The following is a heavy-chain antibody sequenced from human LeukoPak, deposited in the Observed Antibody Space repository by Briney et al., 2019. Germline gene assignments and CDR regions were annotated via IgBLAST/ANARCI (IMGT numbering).Heavy chain of an antibody. D-gene: IGHD5-18*01. CDR1: GFTFSSYG. V-gene: IGHV3-30*18. CDR2: ISYDGSNI. Sequence: PGGSLRLSCAASGFTFSSYGMHWVRQAPGKGLEWVTFISYDGSNIYYADSVKGRFTISRDNSKNTVYLQVNSLRAADTAVYYCAKNYGYNYDSSAFDIWGQGTMVTVSS. J-gene: IGHJ3*02. CDR3: AKNYGYNYDSSAFDI.